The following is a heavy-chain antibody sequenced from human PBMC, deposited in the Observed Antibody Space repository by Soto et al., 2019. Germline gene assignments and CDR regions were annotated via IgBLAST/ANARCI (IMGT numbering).Heavy chain of an antibody. CDR1: GFTFSSYA. J-gene: IGHJ4*02. CDR2: ISYDGSNK. CDR3: ARAPEEWEPPDY. D-gene: IGHD1-26*01. Sequence: ESGGGVVQPGRSLRLSCAASGFTFSSYAMHWVRQAPGKGLEWVAVISYDGSNKYYADSVKGRFTISRDNSKNTLYLQMNSLRAEDTAVYYCARAPEEWEPPDYWGQGTLVTVSS. V-gene: IGHV3-30-3*01.